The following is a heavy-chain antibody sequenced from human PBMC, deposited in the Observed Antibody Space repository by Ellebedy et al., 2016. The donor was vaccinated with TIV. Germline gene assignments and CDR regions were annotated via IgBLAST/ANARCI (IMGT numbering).Heavy chain of an antibody. V-gene: IGHV3-30-3*01. CDR3: ARSAELDS. J-gene: IGHJ4*02. CDR1: GFTLSHYT. CDR2: KSDDDSHE. D-gene: IGHD1-26*01. Sequence: PGGSLRLSCVASGFTLSHYTMHWVRQAPGKGLEWMAVKSDDDSHEYYAHSVRGRFTISRDDARNSLFLQMDSLKAEDTAVYYCARSAELDSWGQGALVTVSS.